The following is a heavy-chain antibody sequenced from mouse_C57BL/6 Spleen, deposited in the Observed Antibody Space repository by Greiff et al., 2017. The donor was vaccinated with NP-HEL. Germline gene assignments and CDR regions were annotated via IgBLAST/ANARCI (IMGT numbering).Heavy chain of an antibody. J-gene: IGHJ4*01. CDR3: ARDYGNTYAMDY. D-gene: IGHD2-1*01. V-gene: IGHV5-16*01. CDR1: GFTFSDYY. Sequence: EVMLVESEGGLVQPGSSMKLSCTASGFTFSDYYMAWVRQVPEKGLEWVANINYDGSSTYYLDSLKSRFIISRDNAKNILYLQMSSLKSEDTATYYCARDYGNTYAMDYWGQGTSVTVSS. CDR2: INYDGSST.